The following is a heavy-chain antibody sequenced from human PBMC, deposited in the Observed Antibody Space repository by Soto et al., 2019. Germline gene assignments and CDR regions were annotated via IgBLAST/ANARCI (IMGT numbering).Heavy chain of an antibody. J-gene: IGHJ4*02. CDR2: IKEDGSVK. Sequence: EVQLVESGGGLVQPGGSLRLSCAASEFTFTNHWMSWVRQAPGTGLEWVANIKEDGSVKYYVDSVKGRFTISRDNARNSLYLQMNSLRGEDTAVYFCASVRQFESGETFECWGQGTLVTVSS. D-gene: IGHD7-27*01. CDR1: EFTFTNHW. V-gene: IGHV3-7*01. CDR3: ASVRQFESGETFEC.